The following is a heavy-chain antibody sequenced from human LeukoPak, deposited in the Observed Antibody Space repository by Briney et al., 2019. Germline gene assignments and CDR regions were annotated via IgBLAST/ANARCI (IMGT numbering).Heavy chain of an antibody. CDR3: ARVSIVLMVYANFDY. D-gene: IGHD2-8*01. Sequence: GGSLRLSCAASGFTFSSYAMHWVRQAPGKGLEWVAVISYDGSNKYYAGSVKGRFTISRDNAKNSLYLQMNSLRAEDTAVYYCARVSIVLMVYANFDYWGQGTLVTVSS. J-gene: IGHJ4*02. V-gene: IGHV3-30-3*01. CDR2: ISYDGSNK. CDR1: GFTFSSYA.